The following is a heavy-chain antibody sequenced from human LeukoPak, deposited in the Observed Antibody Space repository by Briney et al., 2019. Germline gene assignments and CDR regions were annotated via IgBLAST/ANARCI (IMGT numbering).Heavy chain of an antibody. D-gene: IGHD2-15*01. CDR3: ARAASGTTWQDSV. J-gene: IGHJ4*02. Sequence: GGSLRLSCAASGFTFSSYGMHWVRQAPGKGLEWVAVIWFDGSNKNYADSVKGRFTISRDNSKNTVYLQMNSLRAEDTAVYYCARAASGTTWQDSVWGQGTLVTVSS. V-gene: IGHV3-33*01. CDR2: IWFDGSNK. CDR1: GFTFSSYG.